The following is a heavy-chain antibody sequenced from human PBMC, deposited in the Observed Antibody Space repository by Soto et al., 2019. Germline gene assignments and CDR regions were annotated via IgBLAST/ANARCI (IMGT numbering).Heavy chain of an antibody. CDR1: GFTFSSYA. Sequence: EVQLLESGGGLVQPGGSLRLSCAASGFTFSSYAMSWVRQAPGKGLEWVSAISGSGGSTYYADSVKGRFTISRDNSKNTLYLQMNSLRAEDTAVYYCAKNYDFWSGYYGDYYGMDVWGQGTTVTVSS. J-gene: IGHJ6*02. CDR3: AKNYDFWSGYYGDYYGMDV. CDR2: ISGSGGST. V-gene: IGHV3-23*01. D-gene: IGHD3-3*01.